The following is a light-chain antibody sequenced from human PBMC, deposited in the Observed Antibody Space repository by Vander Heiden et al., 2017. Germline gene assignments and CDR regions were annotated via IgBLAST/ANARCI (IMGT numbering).Light chain of an antibody. J-gene: IGLJ3*02. CDR3: QAYDSSLGAWV. CDR1: SSNIGAGYN. Sequence: QSVVTQPPSVSGTLGQRVTMSCTSTSSNIGAGYNVHWYQHLPGGAPKLLIYGNFNRASGVPDRFSASKSGASATLGISGVQADDEADYYCQAYDSSLGAWVFGGGTKLTVL. CDR2: GNF. V-gene: IGLV1-40*03.